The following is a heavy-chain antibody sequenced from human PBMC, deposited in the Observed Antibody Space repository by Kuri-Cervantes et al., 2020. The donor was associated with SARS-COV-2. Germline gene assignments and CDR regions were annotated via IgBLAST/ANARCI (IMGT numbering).Heavy chain of an antibody. J-gene: IGHJ5*02. V-gene: IGHV4-34*01. CDR3: ARPYGSSTSCYKGWFDP. D-gene: IGHD2-2*02. Sequence: SETLSLTCTVSGGSISSYYWSWIRQPPGKGLEWIGEINHSGSTNYNPSLMSRVTITVDASNNKFSLKLRTVTAADTAVYYCARPYGSSTSCYKGWFDPWGQGTLVTVSS. CDR2: INHSGST. CDR1: GGSISSYY.